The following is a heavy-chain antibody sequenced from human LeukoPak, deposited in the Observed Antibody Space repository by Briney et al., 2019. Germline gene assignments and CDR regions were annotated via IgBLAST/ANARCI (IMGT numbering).Heavy chain of an antibody. CDR2: ISGDSYI. Sequence: PGGSLRLSCAASGFIFSDYNMNWVRQAPGKGLEWVSSISGDSYIYYADSVKGRFTISRDNAKNSLSLQMNSLRADDTAVYYCARDASIQLTHFDYWGQGTLVTVSS. CDR1: GFIFSDYN. D-gene: IGHD5-18*01. J-gene: IGHJ4*02. V-gene: IGHV3-69-1*01. CDR3: ARDASIQLTHFDY.